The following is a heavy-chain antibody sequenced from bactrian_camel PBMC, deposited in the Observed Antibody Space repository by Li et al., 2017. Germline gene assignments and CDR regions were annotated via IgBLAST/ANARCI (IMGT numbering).Heavy chain of an antibody. D-gene: IGHD1*01. CDR2: INSGGGTT. V-gene: IGHV3S25*01. CDR1: GFTFSSYW. J-gene: IGHJ4*01. Sequence: QLVESGGGLVQPRGSLRLTCAASGFTFSSYWMYWVRQAPGKGLEWVSAINSGGGTTYYADSVKGRFTISRDNAKNTVYLQMNSLKPKDTGVYYCVRYSAVTAFDGWGQGTQVTVS. CDR3: VRYSAVTAFDG.